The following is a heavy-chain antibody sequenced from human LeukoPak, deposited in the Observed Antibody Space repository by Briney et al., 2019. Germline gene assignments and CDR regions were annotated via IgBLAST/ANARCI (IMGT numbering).Heavy chain of an antibody. CDR2: ISSSGSTI. J-gene: IGHJ4*02. D-gene: IGHD3-22*01. CDR1: GFTFSSYE. Sequence: GSLRLSCAASGFTFSSYEMNWVRQAPGKGLEWVSYISSSGSTIYYADSVKGRFTISRDNAKNSLYLQMNSLRAEDTAVYYCARIQNYYDSSGYYYYWGQGTLVTVSS. CDR3: ARIQNYYDSSGYYYY. V-gene: IGHV3-48*03.